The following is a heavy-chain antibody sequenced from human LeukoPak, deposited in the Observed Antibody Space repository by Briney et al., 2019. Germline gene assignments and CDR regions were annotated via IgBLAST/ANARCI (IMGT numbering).Heavy chain of an antibody. V-gene: IGHV3-30*18. D-gene: IGHD3-9*01. CDR3: AKENYDILTGYYNAPDY. J-gene: IGHJ4*02. CDR2: ISYDGSNK. Sequence: GGSLRLSCAASGFTFSSYGMHWVHQAPGKGLEWVAVISYDGSNKYYADSVKGRFTISRDNSKNTLYLQMNSLRAEDTAVYYCAKENYDILTGYYNAPDYWGQGTLVTVSS. CDR1: GFTFSSYG.